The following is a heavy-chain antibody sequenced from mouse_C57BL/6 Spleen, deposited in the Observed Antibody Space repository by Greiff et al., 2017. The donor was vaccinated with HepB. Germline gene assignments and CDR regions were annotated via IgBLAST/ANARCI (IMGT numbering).Heavy chain of an antibody. J-gene: IGHJ1*03. V-gene: IGHV3-6*01. Sequence: EVKLMESGPGLVKPSQSLSLTCSVTGYSITSGYYWNWIRQFPGNKLEWMGYISYDGSNNYNPSLKNRISITRDTSKNQFFLKLNSVTTEDTATYYCAREGYDYDKRYFDVWGTGTTVTVSS. CDR1: GYSITSGYY. CDR3: AREGYDYDKRYFDV. D-gene: IGHD2-4*01. CDR2: ISYDGSN.